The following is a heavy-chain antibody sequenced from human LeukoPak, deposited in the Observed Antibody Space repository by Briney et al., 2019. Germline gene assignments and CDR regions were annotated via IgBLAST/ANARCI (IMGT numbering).Heavy chain of an antibody. D-gene: IGHD1-26*01. V-gene: IGHV1-69-2*01. CDR1: GYTFTDSY. Sequence: APVKVSCKASGYTFTDSYMHWVHQAPGKGLEWMGRVDPENGEIVYAEKFQGRVTITADTSTDTAYMELGSLRSEDTAVYYCATSKYSGNHPLDYWGQGNLATVSS. J-gene: IGHJ4*02. CDR2: VDPENGEI. CDR3: ATSKYSGNHPLDY.